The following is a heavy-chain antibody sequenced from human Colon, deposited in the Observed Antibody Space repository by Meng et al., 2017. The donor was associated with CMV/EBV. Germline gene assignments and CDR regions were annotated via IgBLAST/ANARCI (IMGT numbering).Heavy chain of an antibody. J-gene: IGHJ4*02. D-gene: IGHD1-14*01. Sequence: QVQLVQAGAQGKGPGASVKVSWKASGFTFTGHYMPWVRQAPGQGLEWMGWIDANSGGTNYAQKFQGRLTMTRDTSISTVYMELNRLRSDDTAVYFCARDGIRGVFFFDYWGQGTLVTVSS. CDR3: ARDGIRGVFFFDY. CDR2: IDANSGGT. V-gene: IGHV1-2*02. CDR1: GFTFTGHY.